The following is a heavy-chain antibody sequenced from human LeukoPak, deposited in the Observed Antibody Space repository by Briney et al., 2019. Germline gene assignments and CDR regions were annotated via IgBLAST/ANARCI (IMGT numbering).Heavy chain of an antibody. D-gene: IGHD2-2*01. CDR3: AKDVVRCSSTSCYAGALRDDALDV. CDR2: ISGSGDYT. V-gene: IGHV3-43*02. J-gene: IGHJ3*01. CDR1: GFTFDDYA. Sequence: GGSLRLSCAASGFTFDDYAMQWVRQAPGKGLEWVSLISGSGDYTYYADSVKGRFTISRDITTNSLYLQMNSLRTEDTALYYCAKDVVRCSSTSCYAGALRDDALDVWGQGTTVTVSS.